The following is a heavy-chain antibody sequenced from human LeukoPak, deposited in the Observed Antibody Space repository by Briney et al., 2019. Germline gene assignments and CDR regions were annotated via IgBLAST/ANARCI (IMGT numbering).Heavy chain of an antibody. D-gene: IGHD3-10*01. V-gene: IGHV3-11*01. Sequence: GGSLRPSCAGSGFAFSDYYMTWIRQAPGRGLEWVSYISSSGSTIYYADSVKGRFTISRDNAKNSLYLQMNSLRAEDTAVYYCARNTMVRGVTFDYWGQGALVTVSS. J-gene: IGHJ4*02. CDR2: ISSSGSTI. CDR1: GFAFSDYY. CDR3: ARNTMVRGVTFDY.